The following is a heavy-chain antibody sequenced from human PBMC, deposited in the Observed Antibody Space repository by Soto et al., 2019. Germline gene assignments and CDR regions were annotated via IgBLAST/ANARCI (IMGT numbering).Heavy chain of an antibody. Sequence: GESLKISCKGSGYSFTNNWISWLRQMPGKGLEWMGRIDPRDSYTNYSPSFQGHVTISVDKSDNTSYLQWNTLKASDSAMYFCARSYCLPNSCYNGYFDYWGRGTLVTVSS. D-gene: IGHD2-2*02. V-gene: IGHV5-10-1*01. J-gene: IGHJ4*01. CDR1: GYSFTNNW. CDR3: ARSYCLPNSCYNGYFDY. CDR2: IDPRDSYT.